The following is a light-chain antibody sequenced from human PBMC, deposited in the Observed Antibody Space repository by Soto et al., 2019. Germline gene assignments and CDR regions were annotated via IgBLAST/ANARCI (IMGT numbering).Light chain of an antibody. CDR1: QSVNSNS. V-gene: IGKV3-20*01. J-gene: IGKJ4*01. CDR2: AAS. CDR3: QQYGSSPLT. Sequence: EIVLTQSPGTLSLSPGERATLSCGASQSVNSNSLAWYQQKPGQAPRLLFYAASNRASGVPDRFSASGSGTDFTLTISRLDPEDFAVYHCQQYGSSPLTFGGGTKVEIK.